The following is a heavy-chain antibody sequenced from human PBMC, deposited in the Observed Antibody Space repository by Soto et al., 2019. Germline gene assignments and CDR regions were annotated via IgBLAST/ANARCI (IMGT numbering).Heavy chain of an antibody. CDR2: IHYSGST. CDR3: AASVTAMVRSVDQPLTTGSFDY. Sequence: SETLSLTCTVSGGSISSYYWSWIRQPPGKGLEWIGYIHYSGSTNYNPSLKSRVTISVDTSKNQFSLKLSSVTAADTAVYYCAASVTAMVRSVDQPLTTGSFDYWGQGTLVTVSS. J-gene: IGHJ4*02. V-gene: IGHV4-59*01. CDR1: GGSISSYY. D-gene: IGHD5-18*01.